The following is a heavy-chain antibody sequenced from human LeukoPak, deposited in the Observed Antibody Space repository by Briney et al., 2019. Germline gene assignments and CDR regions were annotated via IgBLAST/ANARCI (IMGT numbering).Heavy chain of an antibody. CDR1: GGSISSYY. J-gene: IGHJ4*02. CDR3: ARHYDSSGPSDY. D-gene: IGHD3-22*01. V-gene: IGHV4-34*01. CDR2: INHSGST. Sequence: SETLSLTCTVSGGSISSYYWSWIRQPPGKGLEWIGEINHSGSTNYNPSLKSRVTISVDTSKNQFSLKLSSVTAADTAVYYCARHYDSSGPSDYWGQGTLVTVSS.